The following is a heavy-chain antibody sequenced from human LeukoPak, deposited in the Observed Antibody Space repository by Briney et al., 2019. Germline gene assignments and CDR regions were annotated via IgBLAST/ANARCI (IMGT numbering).Heavy chain of an antibody. CDR2: ISYDGSNK. D-gene: IGHD3-10*01. J-gene: IGHJ6*02. Sequence: PGRSLRLSCAASGFTFSSYGMHWVRQAPGKGLEWVAVISYDGSNKYYADSVKGRFTISRDNSKNTLYLQMNGLRAEDTAVYYCAKERVVILWFGEGMDVWGQGTTVTVSS. V-gene: IGHV3-30*18. CDR3: AKERVVILWFGEGMDV. CDR1: GFTFSSYG.